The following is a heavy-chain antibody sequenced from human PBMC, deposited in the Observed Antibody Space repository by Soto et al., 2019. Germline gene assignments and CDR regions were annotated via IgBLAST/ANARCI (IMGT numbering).Heavy chain of an antibody. J-gene: IGHJ6*02. CDR3: ARGLLRGKGGMDV. CDR1: GYTFSSYG. CDR2: ISAYNGYT. Sequence: QVQLVQSGGEVKKPGASVMVSCETSGYTFSSYGISWVRQAPGQGPDWMGWISAYNGYTDYAQKFQGRVTVTTDASTSTAYMKLRSLRSDDTAVYYCARGLLRGKGGMDVWGQGTTVTVSS. V-gene: IGHV1-18*01. D-gene: IGHD3-16*01.